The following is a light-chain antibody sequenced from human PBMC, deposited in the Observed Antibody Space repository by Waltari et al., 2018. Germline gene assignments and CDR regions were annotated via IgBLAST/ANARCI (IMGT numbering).Light chain of an antibody. CDR2: WAS. CDR3: QQYYTTPFT. CDR1: QRVLYSSNNKNY. J-gene: IGKJ3*01. Sequence: DILMTQSPDSLAVSLGERATINCKSRQRVLYSSNNKNYLAWYQQKPGHPPKLLIYWASTRESGVPDRFRGSGSGTDFTLTISSLQAEDVAVYYCQQYYTTPFTFGPGTKVDIK. V-gene: IGKV4-1*01.